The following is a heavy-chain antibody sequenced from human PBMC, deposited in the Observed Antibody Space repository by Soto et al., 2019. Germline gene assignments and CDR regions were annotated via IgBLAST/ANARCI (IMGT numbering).Heavy chain of an antibody. CDR2: IYYSGGT. CDR1: GGSISSGGYY. J-gene: IGHJ3*02. Sequence: SETLSLTCTVSGGSISSGGYYWSWIRQHPGKGLEWIGYIYYSGGTYYNPSLKSRVTISVDTSKNQFSLKLSSVTAADTAVYYCARAGFYGAPAGAFDIWGQGTMVTV. V-gene: IGHV4-31*03. D-gene: IGHD4-17*01. CDR3: ARAGFYGAPAGAFDI.